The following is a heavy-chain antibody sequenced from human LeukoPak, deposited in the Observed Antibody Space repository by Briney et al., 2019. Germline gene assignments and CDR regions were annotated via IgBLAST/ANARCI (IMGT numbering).Heavy chain of an antibody. V-gene: IGHV1-8*01. Sequence: VASVKVSCKTSGYTFTNLDINWLRQAPGQGLEWMGWMSPNSGDTGYAQKFQGRVSMTRDIFKSTAYMELSSLRSEDTATYYCASNPPNTGDFYYWGLGTLVTVSS. CDR2: MSPNSGDT. CDR3: ASNPPNTGDFYY. J-gene: IGHJ4*02. CDR1: GYTFTNLD. D-gene: IGHD1-1*01.